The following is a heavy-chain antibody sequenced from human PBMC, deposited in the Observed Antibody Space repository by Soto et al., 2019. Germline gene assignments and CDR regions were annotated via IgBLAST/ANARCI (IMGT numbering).Heavy chain of an antibody. Sequence: QVQLQQWGAGLLKPSETLSLTCAVYGGSFSGYYWSWIRQPPGKGLEWIGEINHSGSTNYNPSLKSRVTISVDTSKNQFSLKLSSVTAADTAVYYCARGHRGPYYYDSSGSHFIDYWGQGTLVTVSS. D-gene: IGHD3-22*01. CDR1: GGSFSGYY. CDR3: ARGHRGPYYYDSSGSHFIDY. CDR2: INHSGST. J-gene: IGHJ4*02. V-gene: IGHV4-34*01.